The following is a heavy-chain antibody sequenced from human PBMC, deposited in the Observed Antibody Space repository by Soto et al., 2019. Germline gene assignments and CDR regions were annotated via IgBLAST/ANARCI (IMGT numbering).Heavy chain of an antibody. V-gene: IGHV3-23*01. Sequence: HPGGSLRLSCAASGFTFSSYAMSWVRQAPGKGLEWVSAISVSGGSTYYADSVKGRFTISRDNSKNTLYLQMNSLRAEDTVVYYCAKLAGSGSYSQPFFDYWGQGTLVTVSS. CDR1: GFTFSSYA. CDR3: AKLAGSGSYSQPFFDY. CDR2: ISVSGGST. D-gene: IGHD3-10*01. J-gene: IGHJ4*02.